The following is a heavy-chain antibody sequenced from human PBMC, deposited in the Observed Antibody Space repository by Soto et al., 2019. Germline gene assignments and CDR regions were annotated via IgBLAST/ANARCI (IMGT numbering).Heavy chain of an antibody. J-gene: IGHJ5*02. CDR1: GDSISSSNNY. CDR2: IYYSGTT. D-gene: IGHD5-18*01. Sequence: QVQLQESGPGLVKPSQTLSLTCTVSGDSISSSNNYWSWIRQPPGEGLEWIGFIYYSGTTSYSPSLKSRVAISLDTSKNPFSLRLSSVTAADTAVYYCARGRGYSYGLDPWGQGTLVTVSS. CDR3: ARGRGYSYGLDP. V-gene: IGHV4-30-4*01.